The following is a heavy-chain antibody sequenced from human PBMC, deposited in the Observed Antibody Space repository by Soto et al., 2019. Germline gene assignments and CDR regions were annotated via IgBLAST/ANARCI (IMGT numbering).Heavy chain of an antibody. V-gene: IGHV3-64*01. Sequence: EVQLVESGGGLVQPGGSLRLSCAASGFTFSGYSMFWVRQAPGKGLEYVSAINTNGVNTFYAKSVKGRFAISRDNSKNTMYLQMGSLTAEDMAVYYCATGRVEDSSGWATYFDYWGQPTLVTVSS. CDR3: ATGRVEDSSGWATYFDY. CDR1: GFTFSGYS. CDR2: INTNGVNT. J-gene: IGHJ4*02. D-gene: IGHD6-19*01.